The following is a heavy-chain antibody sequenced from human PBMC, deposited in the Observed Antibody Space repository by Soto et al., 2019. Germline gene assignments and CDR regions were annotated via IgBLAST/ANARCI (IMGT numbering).Heavy chain of an antibody. CDR1: GGSFSGYY. Sequence: SETMSLTCAVYGGSFSGYYWSWIRQPPGKGLEWIGEINHSGSTNYNPSLKSRVTISVDTSKNQFSLKLSSVTAADTAVYYCASIAAAGINYYYYGMDVWGQGTTVTVSS. D-gene: IGHD6-13*01. J-gene: IGHJ6*02. CDR3: ASIAAAGINYYYYGMDV. CDR2: INHSGST. V-gene: IGHV4-34*01.